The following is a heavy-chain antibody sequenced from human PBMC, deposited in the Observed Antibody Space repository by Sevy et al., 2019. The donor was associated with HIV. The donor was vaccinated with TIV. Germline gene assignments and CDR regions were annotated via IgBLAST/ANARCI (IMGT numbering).Heavy chain of an antibody. V-gene: IGHV3-23*01. D-gene: IGHD2-2*01. J-gene: IGHJ3*02. CDR1: GFTFSSYA. CDR3: AKVGSGKIVVVPAAAFDI. Sequence: GGSLRLSCAASGFTFSSYAMSWVRRAPGKGLEWVSAISGSGGSTYYADSVKGRFTISRDNSKNTLYLQMNSLRAEDTAVYYCAKVGSGKIVVVPAAAFDIWGQGTMVTDSS. CDR2: ISGSGGST.